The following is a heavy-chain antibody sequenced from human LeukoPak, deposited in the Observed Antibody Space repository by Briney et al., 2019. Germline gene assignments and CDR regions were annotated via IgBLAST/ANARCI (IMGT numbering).Heavy chain of an antibody. CDR3: ARDALSPRFGEPLDY. CDR2: IYHSGST. D-gene: IGHD3-10*01. Sequence: SETLSLTCTVSGYSISSGYYWGWIRQPPGKGLEWIGSIYHSGSTYYNPSLKSRVTISVDTSKNQFSLKLRSEDMAVYYCARDALSPRFGEPLDYWGQGTLVTVSS. V-gene: IGHV4-38-2*02. CDR1: GYSISSGYY. J-gene: IGHJ4*02.